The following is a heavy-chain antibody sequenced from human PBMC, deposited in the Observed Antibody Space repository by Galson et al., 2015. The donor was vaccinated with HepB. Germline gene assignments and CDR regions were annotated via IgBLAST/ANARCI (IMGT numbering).Heavy chain of an antibody. Sequence: SVKVSCKASGSTFTNFVIHWVRQAPGQGLGWMGWIHAYSGHTNYAQNLQGRVTMNTDASATIADMELRSLTSDDTAVYYCATSSYSGSYDSWGQGTLVTVSS. CDR1: GSTFTNFV. D-gene: IGHD1-26*01. CDR3: ATSSYSGSYDS. J-gene: IGHJ4*02. V-gene: IGHV1-18*01. CDR2: IHAYSGHT.